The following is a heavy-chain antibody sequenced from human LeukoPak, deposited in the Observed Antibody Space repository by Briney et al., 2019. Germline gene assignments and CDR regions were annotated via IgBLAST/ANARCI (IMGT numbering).Heavy chain of an antibody. CDR2: INRDGTEK. CDR1: GFNSSDSR. V-gene: IGHV3-7*04. D-gene: IGHD2-21*01. CDR3: VRGDWYFES. Sequence: PGGSLRLSCAISGFNSSDSRMTWVRQAPGKGLQWVANINRDGTEKHFLDSVEGRFTISRDNAKKSLYLLMNSLRPQDTAVYFCVRGDWYFESWGQGTLVTVSS. J-gene: IGHJ4*02.